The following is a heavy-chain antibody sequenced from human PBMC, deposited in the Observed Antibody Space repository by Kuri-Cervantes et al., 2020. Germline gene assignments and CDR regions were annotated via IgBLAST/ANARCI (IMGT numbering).Heavy chain of an antibody. CDR1: GYTFTGYY. D-gene: IGHD6-19*01. CDR2: INPNSGGT. CDR3: SRRQWLALEEWDWFDP. J-gene: IGHJ5*02. Sequence: ASVKVSCKASGYTFTGYYMDWVRQAPGQGLEWMGWINPNSGGTNYAQKFQGRVTMTRDTSISTAYMELSRLRSEDTAVYYCSRRQWLALEEWDWFDPWGQGTLVTVSS. V-gene: IGHV1-2*02.